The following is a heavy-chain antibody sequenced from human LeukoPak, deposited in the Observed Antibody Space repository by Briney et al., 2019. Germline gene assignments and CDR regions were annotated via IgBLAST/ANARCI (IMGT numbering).Heavy chain of an antibody. V-gene: IGHV3-20*01. D-gene: IGHD3-22*01. CDR1: GFFFDEFG. CDR2: INWNGANT. J-gene: IGHJ3*02. Sequence: GGSLRLSCAASGFFFDEFGMTWVRQGPGKGLGWVCGINWNGANTGYADSVKGRFTISRDNAKNILYLQMSSLRAEDTALYHCARVQFDTSGFHNGFDIWGPGTMVTVPS. CDR3: ARVQFDTSGFHNGFDI.